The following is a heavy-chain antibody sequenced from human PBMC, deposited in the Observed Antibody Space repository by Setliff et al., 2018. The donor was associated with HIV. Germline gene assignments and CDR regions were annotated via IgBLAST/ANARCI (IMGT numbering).Heavy chain of an antibody. CDR2: IRTKAYGGTT. D-gene: IGHD4-17*01. V-gene: IGHV3-49*03. Sequence: GGSLRLSCATSGFTFGDYPMSWFRQAPGKGLEWVSFIRTKAYGGTTEYAASVEGRFSISRDDSKSIVYLQMNSLRTEDTAVYYCTRGARPTDKYVWFDPWGQGTLVTVSS. CDR1: GFTFGDYP. CDR3: TRGARPTDKYVWFDP. J-gene: IGHJ5*02.